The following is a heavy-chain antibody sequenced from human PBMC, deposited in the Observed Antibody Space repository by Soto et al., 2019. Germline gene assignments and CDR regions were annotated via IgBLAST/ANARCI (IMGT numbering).Heavy chain of an antibody. CDR3: ARGRSNQYESSPPPKFDP. CDR1: GFTFSRYD. J-gene: IGHJ5*02. CDR2: IGTIGDT. Sequence: PGGSLRLSCAASGFTFSRYDMHWVREATGKSLEWVSAIGTIGDTYYLDSVKGRFTISRENAKNSLYLQMNSLRAGDTAVYYCARGRSNQYESSPPPKFDPWGRGTLVTVSS. D-gene: IGHD2-8*01. V-gene: IGHV3-13*01.